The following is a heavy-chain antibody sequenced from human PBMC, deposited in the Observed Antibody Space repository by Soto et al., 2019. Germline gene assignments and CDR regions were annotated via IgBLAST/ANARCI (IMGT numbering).Heavy chain of an antibody. CDR1: GGSISSSSYY. J-gene: IGHJ4*02. CDR3: ARLTGYSYGFHYFDY. D-gene: IGHD5-18*01. CDR2: IYYSGST. V-gene: IGHV4-39*01. Sequence: SSETLSLTCTVSGGSISSSSYYWGWIRQPPGKGLEWIGSIYYSGSTYYNPSLKSRVTISVDTSKNRFSLKLSSVTAADTAVYYCARLTGYSYGFHYFDYWGQGTLVTVSS.